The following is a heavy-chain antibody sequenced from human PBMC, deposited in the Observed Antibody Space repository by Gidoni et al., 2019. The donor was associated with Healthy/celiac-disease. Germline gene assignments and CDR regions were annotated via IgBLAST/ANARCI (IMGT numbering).Heavy chain of an antibody. CDR1: GFTFDDYA. V-gene: IGHV3-9*01. CDR3: AKEHD. J-gene: IGHJ4*02. CDR2: ISWKSGSI. Sequence: EVQLVESGGGLVQPGRSLRLSCAASGFTFDDYAMHWVRQAPGKGLEWVSGISWKSGSIGYADSVKGRFTISRDNAKNSLYLQMNSLRAEDTALYYCAKEHDWGQGTLVTVSS.